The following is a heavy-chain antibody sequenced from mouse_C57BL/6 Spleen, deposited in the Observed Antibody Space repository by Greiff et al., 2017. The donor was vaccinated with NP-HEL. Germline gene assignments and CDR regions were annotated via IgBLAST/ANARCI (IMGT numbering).Heavy chain of an antibody. V-gene: IGHV1-50*01. Sequence: QVQLQQPGAELVKPGASVKLSCKASGYTFTSYWMQWVKQRPGQGLEWIGEIDPSDSYTNYNQKFKGKATLTVDTSSSTAYMQLSSLTSEDSAVYYCARNYYYGSSPWYFDVWGTGTTVTVSS. CDR2: IDPSDSYT. J-gene: IGHJ1*03. D-gene: IGHD1-1*01. CDR1: GYTFTSYW. CDR3: ARNYYYGSSPWYFDV.